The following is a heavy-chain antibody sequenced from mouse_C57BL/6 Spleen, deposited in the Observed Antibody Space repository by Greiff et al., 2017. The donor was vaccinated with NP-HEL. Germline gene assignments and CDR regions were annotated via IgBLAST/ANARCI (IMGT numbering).Heavy chain of an antibody. Sequence: EVKVVESGGGLVKPGGSLKLSCAASGFTFSSYAMSWVRQTPEKRLEWVATISDGGSYTYYPDNVKGRFTISRDNAKNNLYLQMSHLKSEDTAMYYCAREDYYGSSYDAYWGQGTLVTVSA. V-gene: IGHV5-4*01. J-gene: IGHJ3*01. CDR1: GFTFSSYA. CDR2: ISDGGSYT. D-gene: IGHD1-1*01. CDR3: AREDYYGSSYDAY.